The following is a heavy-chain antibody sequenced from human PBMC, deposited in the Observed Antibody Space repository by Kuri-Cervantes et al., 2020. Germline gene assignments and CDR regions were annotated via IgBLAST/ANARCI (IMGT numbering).Heavy chain of an antibody. D-gene: IGHD2-2*01. Sequence: GSLRLSCAASGFIFSTYAVNWVRQAPGKGLEWVSATSGSSVSTYYADSVKGRFTISRDNSKNTLYLQMNSLRAEDTAVYYCAKDLGRYCSSTSCLSFDYWGQGTLVTVSS. CDR1: GFIFSTYA. V-gene: IGHV3-23*01. J-gene: IGHJ4*02. CDR3: AKDLGRYCSSTSCLSFDY. CDR2: TSGSSVST.